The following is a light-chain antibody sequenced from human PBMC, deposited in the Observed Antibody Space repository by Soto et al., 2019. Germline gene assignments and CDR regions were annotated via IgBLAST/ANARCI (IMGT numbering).Light chain of an antibody. Sequence: DIQMTQSPSSLSASVGDRVTITCRASQSITSYLNWYQQKPGKVPKLLIYAASSLQSGVPSRFSGSGSGTDCTLTISSLQPEDFATYYCQQSYNTPYTFGQGTNLEIK. CDR3: QQSYNTPYT. J-gene: IGKJ2*01. CDR1: QSITSY. V-gene: IGKV1-39*01. CDR2: AAS.